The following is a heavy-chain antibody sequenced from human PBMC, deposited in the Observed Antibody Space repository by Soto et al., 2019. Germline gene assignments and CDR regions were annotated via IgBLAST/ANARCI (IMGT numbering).Heavy chain of an antibody. Sequence: PSETLSLTCAVSGGSISSSNWWSWVRHPPGKGLEWIGEIYHSGSTNYNPSLKSRVTISVDKSKNQFSLKLSSVTAADTAVYYCARDPRRYHTFDPWGQGTLVTVSS. CDR3: ARDPRRYHTFDP. CDR2: IYHSGST. CDR1: GGSISSSNW. J-gene: IGHJ5*02. V-gene: IGHV4-4*02. D-gene: IGHD2-2*01.